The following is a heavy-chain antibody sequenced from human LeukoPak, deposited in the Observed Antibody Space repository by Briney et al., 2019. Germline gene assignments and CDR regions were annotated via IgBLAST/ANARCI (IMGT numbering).Heavy chain of an antibody. CDR2: INAGNGNT. D-gene: IGHD3-10*01. CDR1: GYTFTSYA. V-gene: IGHV1-3*01. CDR3: AKVLLWFGELSP. J-gene: IGHJ5*02. Sequence: ASVKVSCKASGYTFTSYAMHWVRQAPGQRLEWMGWINAGNGNTKYSQKFQGRVTITRDTSASTAYMELSSLRSEDTAVYYCAKVLLWFGELSPWGQGTLVTVSS.